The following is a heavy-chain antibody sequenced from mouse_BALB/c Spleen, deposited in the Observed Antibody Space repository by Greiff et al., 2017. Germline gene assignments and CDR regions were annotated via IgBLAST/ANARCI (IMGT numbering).Heavy chain of an antibody. J-gene: IGHJ4*01. D-gene: IGHD2-4*01. CDR2: ISNLAYSI. V-gene: IGHV5-15*02. CDR1: GFTFSDYG. CDR3: ARDRDYDYAMDY. Sequence: EVQRVESGGGLVQPGGSRKLSCAASGFTFSDYGMAWVRQAPGKGPEWVAFISNLAYSIYYADTVTGRFTISRENAKNTLYLEMSSLRSEDTAMYYCARDRDYDYAMDYWGQGTSVTVSS.